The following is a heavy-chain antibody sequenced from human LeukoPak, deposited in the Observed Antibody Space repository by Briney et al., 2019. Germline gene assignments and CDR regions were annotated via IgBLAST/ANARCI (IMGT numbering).Heavy chain of an antibody. J-gene: IGHJ4*02. Sequence: GGSLGLSCAASGFTFSSYNMNWVRPAPRKGLEWVSSISSSSSYIYYTDSVKGRFTISRDNAKNSLYLQMNSLRADDTAIYYCARVSLGAAAGTSRWGQGTLVTVSS. CDR3: ARVSLGAAAGTSR. V-gene: IGHV3-21*01. CDR2: ISSSSSYI. D-gene: IGHD6-13*01. CDR1: GFTFSSYN.